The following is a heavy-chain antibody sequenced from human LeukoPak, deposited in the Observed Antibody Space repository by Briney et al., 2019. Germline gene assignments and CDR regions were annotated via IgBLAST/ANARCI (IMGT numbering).Heavy chain of an antibody. V-gene: IGHV3-30-3*01. J-gene: IGHJ6*02. CDR3: ARWGIPDHGFGEFAYGMDV. CDR2: ISYDGSNK. D-gene: IGHD3-10*01. CDR1: GLTLSSYA. Sequence: QPGGSLRLSCAASGLTLSSYAMHWVRQAPGKGLEWVAVISYDGSNKYYADSVKGRFTISRDNSKNTLYLQMNSLRAEDTAVYYCARWGIPDHGFGEFAYGMDVWGQGTTVTVSS.